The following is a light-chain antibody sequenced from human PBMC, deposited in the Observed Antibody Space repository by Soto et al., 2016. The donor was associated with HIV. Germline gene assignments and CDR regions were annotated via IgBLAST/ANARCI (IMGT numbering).Light chain of an antibody. J-gene: IGKJ3*01. V-gene: IGKV1-39*01. CDR1: QGISSY. CDR3: QQSYSTPFT. Sequence: DIQLTQSPSFVSASVGDRVTITCRASQGISSYLNWYQQKPGQAPKLLIYAASNMQSGVPSKFIGSGSGTDFTLTIRSLQPEDFATYYCQQSYSTPFTFGPGTNVDIK. CDR2: AAS.